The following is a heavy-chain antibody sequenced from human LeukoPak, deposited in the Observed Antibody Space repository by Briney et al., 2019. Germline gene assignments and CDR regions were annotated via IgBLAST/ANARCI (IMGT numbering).Heavy chain of an antibody. D-gene: IGHD2-15*01. CDR3: ARGGRVARYYFDY. V-gene: IGHV1-2*04. CDR1: GYTFTGYY. Sequence: ASVRVSCKASGYTFTGYYMHWVRQAPGQGLEWMGWINPNSGGTNYAQKFQGWVTMTRDTSISTAYMELSRLRSDDTAVYYCARGGRVARYYFDYWGQGTLVTVSP. CDR2: INPNSGGT. J-gene: IGHJ4*02.